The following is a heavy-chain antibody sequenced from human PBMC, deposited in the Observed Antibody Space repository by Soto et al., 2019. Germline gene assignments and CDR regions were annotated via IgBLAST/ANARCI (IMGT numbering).Heavy chain of an antibody. D-gene: IGHD5-12*01. J-gene: IGHJ4*02. CDR2: IVVGSGNT. CDR1: GFTFTSSA. CDR3: AGTADGYNYGKSDY. V-gene: IGHV1-58*01. Sequence: QMQLVQSGPEVKKPGTSVKVSCKASGFTFTSSAVQWVRQARGQRLEWIGWIVVGSGNTNYAQKFQERVTITRDMSTSTAYMELSSLRSEDTAVYYCAGTADGYNYGKSDYWGQGTLVTVSS.